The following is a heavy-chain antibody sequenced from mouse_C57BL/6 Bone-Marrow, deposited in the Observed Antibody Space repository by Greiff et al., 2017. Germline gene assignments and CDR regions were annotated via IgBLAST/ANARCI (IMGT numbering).Heavy chain of an antibody. CDR1: GFNIKDDY. CDR3: TRPPLYYDGSSHDYAMDY. CDR2: IDPENGDT. Sequence: EVQLQQSGAELVRPGASVKLSCTASGFNIKDDYMHWVKQRPEQGLEWIGWIDPENGDTEYASKFQGKATITADTSSNTAYLQLSILTSEDTAFYYCTRPPLYYDGSSHDYAMDYWGQGTSVTVSS. J-gene: IGHJ4*01. V-gene: IGHV14-4*01. D-gene: IGHD1-1*01.